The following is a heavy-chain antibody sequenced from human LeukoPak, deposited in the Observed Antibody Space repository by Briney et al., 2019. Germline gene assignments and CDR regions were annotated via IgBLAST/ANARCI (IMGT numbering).Heavy chain of an antibody. J-gene: IGHJ6*02. D-gene: IGHD3-9*01. Sequence: ASVKVSCKGSGYTFTGFYMPWVRQAPGQGLEWMGWINPNTGVTDYAQKLQGRVSLTRDTSISTAYMELSRLTSDDTAIYYCTTSETGFYYGMDVWGQGTTVTVS. CDR2: INPNTGVT. V-gene: IGHV1-2*02. CDR3: TTSETGFYYGMDV. CDR1: GYTFTGFY.